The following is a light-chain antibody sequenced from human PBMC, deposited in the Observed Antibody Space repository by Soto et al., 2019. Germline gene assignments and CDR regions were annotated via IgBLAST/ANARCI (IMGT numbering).Light chain of an antibody. CDR2: AAS. CDR1: QDIRNF. V-gene: IGKV1-27*01. Sequence: IQMTQSPTSLSASVGDRVTITCRASQDIRNFVAWYQQKPGKAPKLLIYAASTLQSGVPSRFSGSGSGTDFTLTINSLQPEHVATYSCQKYSSVPVFGPGTKVEIK. J-gene: IGKJ3*01. CDR3: QKYSSVPV.